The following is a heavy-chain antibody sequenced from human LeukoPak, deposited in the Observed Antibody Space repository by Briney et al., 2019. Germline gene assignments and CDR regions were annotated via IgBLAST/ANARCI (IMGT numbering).Heavy chain of an antibody. CDR2: IGIRSGNT. Sequence: GGSLRLSCAASGFTFSAYSMSWVRQAPGKGLEWISYIGIRSGNTKYADSVKGRFTISGDKAKNSLYLQMNSLRVEDTAVYYCARDYKYAFYNWGQGSLVTVSS. D-gene: IGHD5-24*01. CDR1: GFTFSAYS. J-gene: IGHJ4*02. CDR3: ARDYKYAFYN. V-gene: IGHV3-48*01.